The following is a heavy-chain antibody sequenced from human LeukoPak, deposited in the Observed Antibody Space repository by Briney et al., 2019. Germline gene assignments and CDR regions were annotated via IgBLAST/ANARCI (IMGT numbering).Heavy chain of an antibody. CDR2: ISYDGSNK. CDR3: ARVDPGGTWFDP. J-gene: IGHJ5*02. D-gene: IGHD1-14*01. V-gene: IGHV3-30*03. Sequence: GGSLRLSCAASGFTFSSYGMHWVRQAPGKGLEWVAVISYDGSNKYYADSVKGRFTISRDNSKNTLYLQMNSLRAEDTAVYYCARVDPGGTWFDPWGQGTLVTVSS. CDR1: GFTFSSYG.